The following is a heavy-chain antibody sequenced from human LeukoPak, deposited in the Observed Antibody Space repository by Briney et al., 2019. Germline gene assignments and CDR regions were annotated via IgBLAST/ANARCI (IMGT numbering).Heavy chain of an antibody. Sequence: GGSLRLSCAASGFTFNNYAMIWVRQAPGKGLEWVSVISGSGNSTYYADSVRGRFTISRDNSKNTLYLQMSSLRAEDTAVYYCVRGVVVVTARAFDYWGQGTLVTVSS. J-gene: IGHJ4*02. CDR1: GFTFNNYA. CDR2: ISGSGNST. V-gene: IGHV3-23*01. CDR3: VRGVVVVTARAFDY. D-gene: IGHD2-21*02.